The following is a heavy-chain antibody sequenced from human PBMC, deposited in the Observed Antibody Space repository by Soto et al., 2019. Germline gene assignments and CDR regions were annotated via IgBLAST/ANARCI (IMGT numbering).Heavy chain of an antibody. CDR2: ISSSSSTI. D-gene: IGHD2-15*01. V-gene: IGHV3-48*01. CDR1: GFTFSSYS. Sequence: GGSLRLSCAASGFTFSSYSMNWVRQAPGKGLEWVSYISSSSSTIYYADSVKGRFTISRDNAKNSLYLQMNSLRAEDTAVYYCASYNCSGGSCYVEDHYYYYMDVWGKGTTVTVS. CDR3: ASYNCSGGSCYVEDHYYYYMDV. J-gene: IGHJ6*03.